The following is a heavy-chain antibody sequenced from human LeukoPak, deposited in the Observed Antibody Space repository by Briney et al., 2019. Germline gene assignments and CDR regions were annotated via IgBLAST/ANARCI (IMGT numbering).Heavy chain of an antibody. CDR1: GFTFSSYE. Sequence: PGGSLRLSCAASGFTFSSYEMNWVRQAPGKGLEWVSYICSSGSTIYYADSVKGRFTISRDNAKNSLYLQMNSLRAEDTAVYYCARDHPSDILTGYYSFDYWGQGTLVTVSS. CDR2: ICSSGSTI. V-gene: IGHV3-48*03. CDR3: ARDHPSDILTGYYSFDY. J-gene: IGHJ4*02. D-gene: IGHD3-9*01.